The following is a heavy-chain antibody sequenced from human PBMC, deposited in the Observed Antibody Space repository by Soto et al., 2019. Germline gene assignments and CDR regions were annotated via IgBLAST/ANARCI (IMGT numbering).Heavy chain of an antibody. CDR3: ARVLVLLGELFP. V-gene: IGHV1-2*02. Sequence: ASVKGSWKASGYTFTGYYMHCVRQDPGQGLEWMGWINPNSGGTNYAQKFQGRVTMTRDTSISTAYMELSRLRSDDTAVYYCARVLVLLGELFPWGQGTLVTVSS. CDR2: INPNSGGT. D-gene: IGHD3-16*01. J-gene: IGHJ5*02. CDR1: GYTFTGYY.